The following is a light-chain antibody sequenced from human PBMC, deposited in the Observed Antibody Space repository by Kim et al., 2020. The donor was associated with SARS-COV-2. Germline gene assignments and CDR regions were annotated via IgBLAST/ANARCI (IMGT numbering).Light chain of an antibody. V-gene: IGKV1-5*03. CDR2: EAS. CDR3: QEYKRWT. CDR1: HGVSRW. J-gene: IGKJ1*01. Sequence: GDRVTITCRGSHGVSRWLAWYQHKPGKAPKLLIYEASVLESGVPSRFSGSGSETEFTLNISSLQPEDFATYYCQEYKRWTFGQG.